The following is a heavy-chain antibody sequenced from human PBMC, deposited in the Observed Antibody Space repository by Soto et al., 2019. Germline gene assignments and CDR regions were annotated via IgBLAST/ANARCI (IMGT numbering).Heavy chain of an antibody. Sequence: QVQLQESGPGLVKPSQTLSLTCTVSGGSISSGGYYWSWIRQPPGKGLEWIGYIYSSGSTYYNPSLKSLVTKSVDTPKNRFSRNLSSVTAADTAVYYCARHRVAEDMSDDFDIWAQGTMVTVSS. CDR1: GGSISSGGYY. CDR3: ARHRVAEDMSDDFDI. D-gene: IGHD2-15*01. J-gene: IGHJ3*02. CDR2: IYSSGST. V-gene: IGHV4-31*01.